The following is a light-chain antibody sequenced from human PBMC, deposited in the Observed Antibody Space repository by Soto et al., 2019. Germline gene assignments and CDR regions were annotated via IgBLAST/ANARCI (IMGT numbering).Light chain of an antibody. CDR3: MQALQTPRT. V-gene: IGKV2-28*01. J-gene: IGKJ1*01. CDR1: QSLQHNNGNTL. Sequence: EIVMTQSPLSLTVTPGEPASISCKSSQSLQHNNGNTLLDWYMQKPGQSPQLLIYLGSRRAPGAPDRVSGSGSGTDLTLRISTVEADDAAIYYCMQALQTPRTCGQGTKLEI. CDR2: LGS.